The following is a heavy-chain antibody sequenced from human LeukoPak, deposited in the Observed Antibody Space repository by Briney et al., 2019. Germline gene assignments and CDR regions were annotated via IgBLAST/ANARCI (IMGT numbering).Heavy chain of an antibody. CDR1: GSTFTNYW. Sequence: GESLKISCTGSGSTFTNYWIAWVRHLPGKGLEWMGAIYPGDSDTRHTPSFQGQVTISADKSSSTAYLQWSSLKASDTAMYYCARHKPAATDYWGQGTLITVSS. J-gene: IGHJ4*02. CDR3: ARHKPAATDY. CDR2: IYPGDSDT. V-gene: IGHV5-51*01. D-gene: IGHD6-13*01.